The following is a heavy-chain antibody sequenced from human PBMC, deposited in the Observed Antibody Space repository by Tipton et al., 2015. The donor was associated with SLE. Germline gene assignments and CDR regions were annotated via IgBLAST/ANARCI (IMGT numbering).Heavy chain of an antibody. CDR1: GGSISSGGYY. Sequence: TLSLTCSVSGGSISSGGYYWSWIRQHPGKGLEWIGYIYYSGSTYYTPSLRSRVSISVDTSKNQFSLSLNSVTAADTAVYYCARDGFRFLEWPDGDYWGQGTLVTVSS. V-gene: IGHV4-31*03. CDR3: ARDGFRFLEWPDGDY. J-gene: IGHJ4*02. D-gene: IGHD3-3*01. CDR2: IYYSGST.